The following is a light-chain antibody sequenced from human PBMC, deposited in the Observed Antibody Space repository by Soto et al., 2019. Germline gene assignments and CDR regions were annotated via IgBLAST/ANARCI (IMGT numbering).Light chain of an antibody. Sequence: QSALTQPASVSGSPGQSITISCTGTSSDVGGYNYVSWYQQHPGEVPKLMLYDVNVRPSGVSNRFSGSKSGNTASLTISGLQAEDEADYYCTSWTTSTTMIFGGGTKVTVL. CDR1: SSDVGGYNY. J-gene: IGLJ2*01. V-gene: IGLV2-14*03. CDR2: DVN. CDR3: TSWTTSTTMI.